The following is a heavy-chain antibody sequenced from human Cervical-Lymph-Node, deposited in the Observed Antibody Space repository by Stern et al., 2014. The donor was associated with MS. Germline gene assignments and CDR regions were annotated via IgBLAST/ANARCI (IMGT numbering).Heavy chain of an antibody. Sequence: VQLVESGAEVKRPGASVKVSCKASGYTFTGNYLHWGRQAPGKGLEGVGRITPCRVVTNYAQKFQGRVTMTRDTSISTAYMELRRVRSDDTAVYYCAKMGDPVTTTFDHWGQGTLVTVSS. V-gene: IGHV1-2*06. CDR3: AKMGDPVTTTFDH. CDR1: GYTFTGNY. J-gene: IGHJ5*02. D-gene: IGHD4-11*01. CDR2: ITPCRVVT.